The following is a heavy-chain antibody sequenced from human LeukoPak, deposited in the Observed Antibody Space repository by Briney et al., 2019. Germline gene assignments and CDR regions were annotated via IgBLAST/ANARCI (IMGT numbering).Heavy chain of an antibody. Sequence: SETLSLTCTVSGDSINSGDYYWSWIRQPPGKGLEWIGYIYYSGSTNYNPSLKSRVTISVDTSKNQFSLKLSSVTAADTAVYYCARDGRYYDSSGYYYHAVPFDIWGQGTMVTVSS. D-gene: IGHD3-22*01. V-gene: IGHV4-61*08. CDR2: IYYSGST. J-gene: IGHJ3*02. CDR3: ARDGRYYDSSGYYYHAVPFDI. CDR1: GDSINSGDYY.